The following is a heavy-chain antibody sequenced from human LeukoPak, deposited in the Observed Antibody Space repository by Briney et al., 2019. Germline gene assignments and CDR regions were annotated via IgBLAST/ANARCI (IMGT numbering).Heavy chain of an antibody. CDR1: GGSFSGYY. Sequence: SETLSLTCAVYGGSFSGYYWSWIRQPPGKGLEWIGEINHSGSTNYNPSLKSRVTISVDTSKNQFSLELSSVTAADAAVYYCARLKATVSIHAYFDSWGQGTLVTVSS. D-gene: IGHD4-17*01. CDR2: INHSGST. CDR3: ARLKATVSIHAYFDS. J-gene: IGHJ4*02. V-gene: IGHV4-34*01.